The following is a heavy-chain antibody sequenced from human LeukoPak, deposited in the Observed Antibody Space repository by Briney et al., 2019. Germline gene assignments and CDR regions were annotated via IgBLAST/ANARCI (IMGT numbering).Heavy chain of an antibody. CDR1: GGSLNSYY. Sequence: PSETLSLTCTVSGGSLNSYYWSWIRQPPGKGLEWIGYIYYSGSTNYNPSLKSRVTISVDTSKNQFTLKLTSVTAADTAVYYCARAPLGYYMDVWGKGTTVTVSS. CDR3: ARAPLGYYMDV. CDR2: IYYSGST. J-gene: IGHJ6*03. V-gene: IGHV4-59*01.